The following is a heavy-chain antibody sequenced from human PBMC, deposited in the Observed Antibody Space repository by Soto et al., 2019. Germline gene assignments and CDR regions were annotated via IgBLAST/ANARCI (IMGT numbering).Heavy chain of an antibody. CDR2: ISYDGSDK. V-gene: IGHV3-30*18. J-gene: IGHJ4*02. CDR3: AKGSPSAPFDH. D-gene: IGHD3-10*01. Sequence: PGGSLRLSCAASGFSFRSYAMHWVRQTPGKGLEWVAVISYDGSDKNYTDSVKGRFTISRDNVKNTLYLQMNSLRLEDTAVYHCAKGSPSAPFDHGGQGVLVTVSS. CDR1: GFSFRSYA.